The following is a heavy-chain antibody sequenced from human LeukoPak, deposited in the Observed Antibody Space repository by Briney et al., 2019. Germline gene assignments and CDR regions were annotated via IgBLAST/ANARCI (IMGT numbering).Heavy chain of an antibody. CDR2: IYSGGST. V-gene: IGHV3-53*05. CDR3: AKDRTEIRGRSYFDY. D-gene: IGHD3-10*01. CDR1: GFTVSGNY. J-gene: IGHJ4*02. Sequence: GGSLRPSCAASGFTVSGNYMSWVRQAPGKGLEWVSVIYSGGSTYYADSVKGRFTISRDNSKNTLYLQMNSLRAEDTAVYYCAKDRTEIRGRSYFDYWGQGTLVTVSS.